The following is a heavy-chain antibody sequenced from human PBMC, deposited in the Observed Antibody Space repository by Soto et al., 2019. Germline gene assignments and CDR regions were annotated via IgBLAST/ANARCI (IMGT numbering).Heavy chain of an antibody. CDR1: GFTVSSNY. CDR2: IYSGGST. D-gene: IGHD5-18*01. V-gene: IGHV3-53*01. CDR3: ARVAIGWIQLWPLPKYFDS. Sequence: PEGSLRLSCAASGFTVSSNYMSWISQAPGKGLEWVSVIYSGGSTYYADSVKGRFKFSRDTSTTTLYLQMYSLRAKDTAVYYCARVAIGWIQLWPLPKYFDSWRPGTLVTVSS. J-gene: IGHJ4*02.